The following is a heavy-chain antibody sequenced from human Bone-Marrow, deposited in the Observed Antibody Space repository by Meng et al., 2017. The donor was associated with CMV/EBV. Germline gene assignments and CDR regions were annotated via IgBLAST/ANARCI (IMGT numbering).Heavy chain of an antibody. CDR2: IIPIFGTA. Sequence: QVQLVQSGADVRKPGSSVKISCKASGGTFNNDAITWVRQAPGQGLEWMGCIIPIFGTANYAQKFQGRVTIIADKSTNTNYMELSSLRSEDTAVYYCARGQQYMDFWGQGPWSPSPQ. CDR3: ARGQQYMDF. V-gene: IGHV1-69*06. D-gene: IGHD6-13*01. CDR1: GGTFNNDA. J-gene: IGHJ4*02.